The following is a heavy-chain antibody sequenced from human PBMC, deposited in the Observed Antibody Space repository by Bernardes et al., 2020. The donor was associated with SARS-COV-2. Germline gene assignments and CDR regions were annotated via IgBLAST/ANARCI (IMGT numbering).Heavy chain of an antibody. V-gene: IGHV3-23*01. CDR1: GLSFSRFA. D-gene: IGHD1-26*01. J-gene: IGHJ6*02. CDR3: AKNKGQGSFTDYAMDV. Sequence: GGSLRLSCTVSGLSFSRFAISWVRQAPGKGLEWVSMITGSGGNTFYADSVKGRFTISRDNSKDTLYLQMNNLRIDDTAVYYCAKNKGQGSFTDYAMDVWGQGTTVTVS. CDR2: ITGSGGNT.